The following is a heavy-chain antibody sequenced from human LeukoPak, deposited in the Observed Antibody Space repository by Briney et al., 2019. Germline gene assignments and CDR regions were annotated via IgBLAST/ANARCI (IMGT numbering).Heavy chain of an antibody. CDR1: GFTFSSYW. V-gene: IGHV3-7*01. CDR2: IKQDGSEK. Sequence: GGSLRLSCVASGFTFSSYWMSWVRQAPGKGLEWVANIKQDGSEKYYVDSVKGRFTISRDNTKNSLYLQMNSLRAEDTAMYYCARDHVQGSGNDCWGQGTLVTVSS. D-gene: IGHD3-10*01. CDR3: ARDHVQGSGNDC. J-gene: IGHJ4*02.